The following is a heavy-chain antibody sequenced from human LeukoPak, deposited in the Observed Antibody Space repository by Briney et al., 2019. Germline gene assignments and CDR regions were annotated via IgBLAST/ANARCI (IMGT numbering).Heavy chain of an antibody. V-gene: IGHV3-30*03. Sequence: GGSLRLSCAASGFTFSSYSMNWVRLAPGKGLEWVAVISYDGSNKYYAASVKGRFTIPRDNSKNTLYLQMNSLRAEDTAVYYCASPTGELLDYWGQGTLVTVSS. CDR1: GFTFSSYS. CDR2: ISYDGSNK. J-gene: IGHJ4*02. D-gene: IGHD1-26*01. CDR3: ASPTGELLDY.